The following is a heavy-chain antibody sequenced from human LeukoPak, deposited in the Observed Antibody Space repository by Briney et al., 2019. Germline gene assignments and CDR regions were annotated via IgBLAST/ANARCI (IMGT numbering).Heavy chain of an antibody. CDR3: ARLKAYDSSGYYEKENY. V-gene: IGHV3-23*01. J-gene: IGHJ4*02. CDR1: GITFSSYA. Sequence: GGSLRLSCAASGITFSSYAMSWVRQAPGKGLEWVSAISGSGGSTYYADSVKGRFTISRDNSKNTLYLQMNSLRAEDTAVYYCARLKAYDSSGYYEKENYWGQGTLVTVSS. CDR2: ISGSGGST. D-gene: IGHD3-22*01.